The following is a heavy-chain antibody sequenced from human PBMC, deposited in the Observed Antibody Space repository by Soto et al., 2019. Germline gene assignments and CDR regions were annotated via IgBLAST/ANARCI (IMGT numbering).Heavy chain of an antibody. CDR2: IYYSGST. V-gene: IGHV4-59*01. CDR1: GGSISSYY. D-gene: IGHD3-3*01. Sequence: SETLSLTCTVSGGSISSYYWSWIRQPPGKGLEWIGYIYYSGSTNYNPSLKSRVTISVDTSKNQFSLKLSSVTAADTAVYYCARDKIWSGYSHWFDPWGQGTLVTVSS. CDR3: ARDKIWSGYSHWFDP. J-gene: IGHJ5*02.